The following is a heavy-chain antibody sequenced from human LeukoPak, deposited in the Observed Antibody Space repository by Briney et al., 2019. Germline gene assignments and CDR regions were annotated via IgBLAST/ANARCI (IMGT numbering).Heavy chain of an antibody. CDR2: IYYSGST. CDR3: ARSSSASYHHAFGL. Sequence: SETLSLTCTVSGGSISSYYWSWIRQPPGKGLEWIGYIYYSGSTNYNPSLKSRVTISMDTSKSQVSLTLNSVTPADAGVYFCARSSSASYHHAFGLWGQGILVTVSP. J-gene: IGHJ4*02. D-gene: IGHD3-10*01. CDR1: GGSISSYY. V-gene: IGHV4-59*01.